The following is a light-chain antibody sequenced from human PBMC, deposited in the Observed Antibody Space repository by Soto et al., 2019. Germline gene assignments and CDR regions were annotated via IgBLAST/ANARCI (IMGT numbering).Light chain of an antibody. V-gene: IGLV2-23*02. J-gene: IGLJ1*01. Sequence: QSVLTQPACVSVSPGQPITISCTGTSSDVGIYNLVSWYQHFPGKAPKLMIYEVNKRPSGVSNRFSGSKSGSTASLTISGLQADDEADYYCCSYTRSGSFVFGTGTKVTVL. CDR1: SSDVGIYNL. CDR2: EVN. CDR3: CSYTRSGSFV.